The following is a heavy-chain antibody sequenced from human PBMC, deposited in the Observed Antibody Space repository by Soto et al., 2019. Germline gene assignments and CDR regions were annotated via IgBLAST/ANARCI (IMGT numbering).Heavy chain of an antibody. V-gene: IGHV3-30-3*01. CDR1: EFTFSTHV. D-gene: IGHD3-22*01. J-gene: IGHJ6*02. Sequence: QVQLVESGGGVVPPERSLRLSCAASEFTFSTHVMHWVRQAPGKGLEWVALISFDGSDKYYADSVKGRFTISRDNSKNTSLLQMNRLRPEDTAVYYWAREMIPMIMGGRSAIDVWGRGNTVTVSS. CDR3: AREMIPMIMGGRSAIDV. CDR2: ISFDGSDK.